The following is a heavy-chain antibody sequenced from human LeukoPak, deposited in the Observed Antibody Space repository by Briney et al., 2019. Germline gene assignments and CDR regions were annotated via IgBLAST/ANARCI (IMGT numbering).Heavy chain of an antibody. CDR3: AREVIIFPDYYYYGMDV. D-gene: IGHD3-9*01. CDR2: ISRSGVTL. CDR1: GFTSRDYY. J-gene: IGHJ6*02. V-gene: IGHV3-11*01. Sequence: GGSLRLSCAASGFTSRDYYMTWIRQAPGKGLEWISYISRSGVTLYYADSVEGRFTISRDNAKNSLYLQMNSLRAEDTAVYYCAREVIIFPDYYYYGMDVWGQGTTVTVSS.